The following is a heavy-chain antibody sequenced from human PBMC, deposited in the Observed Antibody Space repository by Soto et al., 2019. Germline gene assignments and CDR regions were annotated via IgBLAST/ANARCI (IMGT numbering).Heavy chain of an antibody. J-gene: IGHJ4*02. CDR3: ASSYGSGYRAFDY. CDR2: INPILSMS. V-gene: IGHV1-69*02. D-gene: IGHD3-10*01. Sequence: QVQLVQSGAEVKRPGSSVKVSCKASGDTFTFYSINWVRQAPGLGLEWMGRINPILSMSNYAQRFQGRVTMTEDTSTSSAYMELSSLRYEDTAIYYCASSYGSGYRAFDYWGQGALVTVSS. CDR1: GDTFTFYS.